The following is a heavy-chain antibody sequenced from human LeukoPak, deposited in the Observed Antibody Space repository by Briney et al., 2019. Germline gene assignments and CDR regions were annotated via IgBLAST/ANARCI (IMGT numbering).Heavy chain of an antibody. CDR1: GCSFTSYW. V-gene: IGHV5-10-1*01. CDR2: TDPSDSYT. Sequence: GESLKISCKGSGCSFTSYWISWVRQMPGKGLEWMGRTDPSDSYTNYSPSFQGHVTISADKSISTAYLQWSSLKASDTAMYYCAMRRIGSGSYYNDDYWGQGALVTISS. CDR3: AMRRIGSGSYYNDDY. D-gene: IGHD3-10*01. J-gene: IGHJ4*02.